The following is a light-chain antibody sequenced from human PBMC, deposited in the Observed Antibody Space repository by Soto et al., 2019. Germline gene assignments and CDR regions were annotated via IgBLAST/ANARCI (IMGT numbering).Light chain of an antibody. CDR1: GSDVGGYNR. CDR3: SSYSGTNTLYV. Sequence: QSVLTQPASVTGSPGQSITISCTATGSDVGGYNRVSWYQQYPGTAPKLMIYEVTNRPSGVSYRFSGSKSGNTASLTISGLQSGDEADYYCSSYSGTNTLYVFGTGTKLTVL. CDR2: EVT. J-gene: IGLJ1*01. V-gene: IGLV2-14*01.